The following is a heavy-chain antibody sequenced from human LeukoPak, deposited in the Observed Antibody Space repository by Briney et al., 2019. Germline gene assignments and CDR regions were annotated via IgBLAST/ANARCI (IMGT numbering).Heavy chain of an antibody. Sequence: GGSLRLSCAASGFAFSGYAMSWVRQAPGKGLEWVSAITTSGDNAYYVDSVKGRFTMSRDNSKNTLYLQMNSLGADDTAVYYCARDHDNFFDYWGQGTLVSVST. CDR1: GFAFSGYA. D-gene: IGHD3-9*01. CDR3: ARDHDNFFDY. V-gene: IGHV3-23*01. J-gene: IGHJ4*02. CDR2: ITTSGDNA.